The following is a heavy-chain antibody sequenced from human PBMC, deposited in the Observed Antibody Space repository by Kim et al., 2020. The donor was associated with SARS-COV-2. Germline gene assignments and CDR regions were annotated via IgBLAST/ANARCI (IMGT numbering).Heavy chain of an antibody. CDR2: IYPGDPDT. V-gene: IGHV5-51*01. D-gene: IGHD2-21*01. CDR1: GYTFSSYW. CDR3: ARRAGHCGGDCYSNWFDP. J-gene: IGHJ5*02. Sequence: GESLKISCKGSGYTFSSYWIGWVRQMPGKGLEWMGIIYPGDPDTKYSPSFQGQVTISADKSISTAYLQWSSLKASDTAMYYCARRAGHCGGDCYSNWFDPWGQGTLVTVSS.